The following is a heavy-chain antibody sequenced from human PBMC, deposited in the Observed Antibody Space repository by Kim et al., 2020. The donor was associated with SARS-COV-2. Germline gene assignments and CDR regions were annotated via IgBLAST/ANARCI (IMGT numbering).Heavy chain of an antibody. D-gene: IGHD1-1*01. V-gene: IGHV3-21*06. CDR3: ASSATATPSFFDY. Sequence: GGSLGLSCAASGFTFSSYSMNWVRQAPGKGLEWVSSISSSRNYIYYADSVKGRFTISRDNAKNSVYLQMHSLRADDTAVYYCASSATATPSFFDYWGQGT. CDR1: GFTFSSYS. J-gene: IGHJ4*02. CDR2: ISSSRNYI.